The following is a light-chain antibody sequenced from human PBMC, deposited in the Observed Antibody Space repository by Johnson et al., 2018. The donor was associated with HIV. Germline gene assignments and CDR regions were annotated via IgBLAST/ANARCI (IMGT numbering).Light chain of an antibody. CDR1: SSNIGNNY. CDR3: GTWDSSLSAGGNV. J-gene: IGLJ1*01. CDR2: ENN. Sequence: QSVLTQPPSVSAAPGQKVTISCSGSSSNIGNNYVSWYQQLPGTAPKLLIYENNKRPSGIPDRFSGSKSGTSATLGITGLQTGDEADYYCGTWDSSLSAGGNVFRTGTKVTGL. V-gene: IGLV1-51*02.